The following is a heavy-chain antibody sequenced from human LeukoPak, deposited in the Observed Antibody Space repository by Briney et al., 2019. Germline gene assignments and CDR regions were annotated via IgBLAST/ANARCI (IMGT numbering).Heavy chain of an antibody. V-gene: IGHV4-39*07. CDR3: AREIKGDAMGYYYYYMDV. CDR2: IYYSGST. Sequence: PSETLSLTCTVSGGSISSYYWSWIRQPPGKGLEWTGSIYYSGSTYYNPSLKSRVTISVDTSKNQFSLKLSSVTAADTAVYYCAREIKGDAMGYYYYYMDVWGKGTTVTVSS. CDR1: GGSISSYY. J-gene: IGHJ6*03. D-gene: IGHD2-2*01.